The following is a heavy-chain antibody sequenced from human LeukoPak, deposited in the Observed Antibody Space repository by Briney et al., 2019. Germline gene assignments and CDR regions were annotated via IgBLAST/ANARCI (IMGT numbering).Heavy chain of an antibody. D-gene: IGHD1-26*01. CDR1: GYTFTSYG. J-gene: IGHJ4*02. CDR3: ARDHFIVGAPAGDY. Sequence: ASVKVSCKASGYTFTSYGISWVRQAPGQGLEWMGWISAYNGNTNYAQKLQGRVTMTTDTSTSTAYMELRSLRSDDTAVYYCARDHFIVGAPAGDYWSQGTLVTVSS. CDR2: ISAYNGNT. V-gene: IGHV1-18*01.